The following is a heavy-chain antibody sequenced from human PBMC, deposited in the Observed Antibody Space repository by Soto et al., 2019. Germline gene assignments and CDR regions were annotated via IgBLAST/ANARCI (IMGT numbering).Heavy chain of an antibody. Sequence: PSETLSLTCTVSGGSISSGGYFWSWIRQHPGKGLEWIGYIYYSGSTYYNPSLKSRVTISVDTSKNQFSLKLSSVTAADTAVYYCASQAFPTSSTSCYYSCGMDVWGQGTTVTVSS. CDR2: IYYSGST. D-gene: IGHD2-2*01. CDR3: ASQAFPTSSTSCYYSCGMDV. J-gene: IGHJ6*02. CDR1: GGSISSGGYF. V-gene: IGHV4-31*03.